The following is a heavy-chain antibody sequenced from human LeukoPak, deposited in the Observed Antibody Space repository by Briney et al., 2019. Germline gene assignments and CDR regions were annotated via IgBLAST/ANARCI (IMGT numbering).Heavy chain of an antibody. CDR1: GFIFSSYW. CDR2: IKQDGSEK. Sequence: GGSLRLSCAASGFIFSSYWMSWVRQAPGKGLEWVANIKQDGSEKYYVDSVKGRFTISRDNAKNSLYLQMNSLRAEDTAVYYCARGYYYDRSGYYTDYWGQGTLVTVSS. CDR3: ARGYYYDRSGYYTDY. D-gene: IGHD3-22*01. V-gene: IGHV3-7*01. J-gene: IGHJ4*02.